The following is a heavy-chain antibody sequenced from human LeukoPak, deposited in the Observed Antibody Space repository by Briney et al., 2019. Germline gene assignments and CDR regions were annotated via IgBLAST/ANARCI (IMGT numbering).Heavy chain of an antibody. D-gene: IGHD2-15*01. V-gene: IGHV1-69*05. CDR3: ASSGLFAATDAYYYYYYLDV. CDR1: GGTFSSYA. J-gene: IGHJ6*03. CDR2: IIPIFGTA. Sequence: SVKVSCKASGGTFSSYAISWVRQAPGQGLEWMGGIIPIFGTANYAQKFQGRVTITTDESTSTAYMELSSLRSEDTAVYYCASSGLFAATDAYYYYYYLDVWGKGTTVTVSS.